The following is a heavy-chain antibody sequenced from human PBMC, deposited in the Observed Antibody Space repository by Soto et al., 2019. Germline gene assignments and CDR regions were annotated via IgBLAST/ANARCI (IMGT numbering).Heavy chain of an antibody. D-gene: IGHD3-10*01. CDR1: GHRLTNYW. V-gene: IGHV5-10-1*01. CDR3: ARPPSGPRADYSGSYFYGWGV. CDR2: IYPSDPYS. J-gene: IGHJ6*04. Sequence: GDSLKIPCQASGHRLTNYWITLVRQSPGKGLEWMGTIYPSDPYSKNNPSLQGHVSISADTPTNTAYLHCCILKASDTAGYSLARPPSGPRADYSGSYFYGWGVWHKGTTV.